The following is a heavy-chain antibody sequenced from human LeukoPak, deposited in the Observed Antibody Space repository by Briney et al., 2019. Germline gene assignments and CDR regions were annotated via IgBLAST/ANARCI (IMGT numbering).Heavy chain of an antibody. D-gene: IGHD3-22*01. V-gene: IGHV4-31*03. CDR2: IHPSGTL. CDR1: GASFSRGDQY. J-gene: IGHJ4*02. CDR3: SRGLDSRKLGY. Sequence: PSETLSLTCTVSGASFSRGDQYWNWIRQSPGKGLEGSGSIHPSGTLYNNPSLESRVTMSMDTSKPQFSLILNSVPAADTAVYFCSRGLDSRKLGYWGQGTLVTVSS.